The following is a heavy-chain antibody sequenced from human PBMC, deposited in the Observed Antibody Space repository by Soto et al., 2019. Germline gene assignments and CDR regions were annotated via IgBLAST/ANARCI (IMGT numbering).Heavy chain of an antibody. CDR2: INAGNGNT. Sequence: ASVKVSCKASGYTFTSYAMHWVRQAPGQRLEWMGWINAGNGNTNYAQKLQGRVTMTTDTSTSTAYMELRSLRSDDTAVYYCARSYDSSGYYYYHNWFDPWGQGTLVTVS. D-gene: IGHD3-22*01. J-gene: IGHJ5*02. CDR3: ARSYDSSGYYYYHNWFDP. CDR1: GYTFTSYA. V-gene: IGHV1-3*01.